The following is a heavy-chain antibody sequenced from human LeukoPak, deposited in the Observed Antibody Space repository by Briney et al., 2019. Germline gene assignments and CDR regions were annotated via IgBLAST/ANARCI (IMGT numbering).Heavy chain of an antibody. CDR3: GRVKPVLYYDSVGYSDY. J-gene: IGHJ4*02. CDR1: GYTFTGYF. V-gene: IGHV1-2*02. D-gene: IGHD3-22*01. CDR2: INPNTGGT. Sequence: GASVKVSCKASGYTFTGYFMHWVRQAPGQGLEWMGWINPNTGGTNYAQKFQGRVTMTRDTSISTAYMVLSRLRSDDTAVYFCGRVKPVLYYDSVGYSDYWGQGTLVTVSS.